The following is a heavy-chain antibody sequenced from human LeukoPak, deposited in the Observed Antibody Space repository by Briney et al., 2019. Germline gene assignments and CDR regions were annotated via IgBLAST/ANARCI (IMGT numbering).Heavy chain of an antibody. Sequence: ASETLSLTCTVSGGSISSTTYYWAWIRQPPGMGLEWIGSVYYGETTYYNPSLESRVTISVDTSKNQFSLRLNSVTAADTAVYYCARHEASYFYYYMDVWGAGTTAIVSS. V-gene: IGHV4-39*01. CDR1: GGSISSTTYY. CDR3: ARHEASYFYYYMDV. J-gene: IGHJ6*03. CDR2: VYYGETT.